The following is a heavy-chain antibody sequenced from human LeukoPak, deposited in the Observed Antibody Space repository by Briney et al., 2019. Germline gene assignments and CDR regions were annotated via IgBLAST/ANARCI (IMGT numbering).Heavy chain of an antibody. D-gene: IGHD6-19*01. CDR1: GGSISIGSYY. CDR3: ARGYSSGWYQDAFDI. J-gene: IGHJ3*02. CDR2: IYTSGST. Sequence: PSHTLSLTCTLSGGSISIGSYYWSWIRQPAGKGLEWIGRIYTSGSTNYNPYLKSRVAISVDTSKNQFSLKLSSVNAADTAVYYCARGYSSGWYQDAFDIWGQGTMVTVSS. V-gene: IGHV4-61*02.